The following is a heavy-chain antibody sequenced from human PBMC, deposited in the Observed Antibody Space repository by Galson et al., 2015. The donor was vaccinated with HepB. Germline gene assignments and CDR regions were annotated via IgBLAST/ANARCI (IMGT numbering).Heavy chain of an antibody. CDR3: ARRNDYGDS. V-gene: IGHV1-18*01. CDR2: ISTYNADR. CDR1: GYTFTSYG. Sequence: SVKVSCKASGYTFTSYGISWVRQAPGQGLEWMGWISTYNADRNYAQKLQGRVAMTADRSTSTAYMELRSLTYDDTAVYYCARRNDYGDSWGQGTLITVSS. D-gene: IGHD1-14*01. J-gene: IGHJ4*02.